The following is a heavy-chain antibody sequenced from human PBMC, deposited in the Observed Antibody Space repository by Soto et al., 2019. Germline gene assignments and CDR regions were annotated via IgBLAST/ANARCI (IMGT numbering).Heavy chain of an antibody. CDR1: GVTFVDHV. V-gene: IGHV3-9*01. J-gene: IGHJ4*02. Sequence: SLRLSCIASGVTFVDHVMHWVRRAPGKGLEWVSGIQWSSGSLDYANSVKGRFTISRDNAKNSLYLQMNSLRAEDTAVYYCARDLFGESHWGQGTLVTVSS. CDR3: ARDLFGESH. D-gene: IGHD3-10*01. CDR2: IQWSSGSL.